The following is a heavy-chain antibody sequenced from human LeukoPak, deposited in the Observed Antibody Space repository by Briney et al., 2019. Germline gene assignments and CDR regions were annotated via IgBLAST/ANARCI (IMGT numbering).Heavy chain of an antibody. CDR2: MNPNSGNT. CDR1: GYTFTSYD. V-gene: IGHV1-8*03. D-gene: IGHD3-16*02. Sequence: GASVKVSCKASGYTFTSYDINWVRQATGQGLEWMGWMNPNSGNTGYAQKFQGRVTITRNTSISTAYMELSSLRSEDTAVYYCARSLGSYPNEDYWGQGTLVTVSS. CDR3: ARSLGSYPNEDY. J-gene: IGHJ4*02.